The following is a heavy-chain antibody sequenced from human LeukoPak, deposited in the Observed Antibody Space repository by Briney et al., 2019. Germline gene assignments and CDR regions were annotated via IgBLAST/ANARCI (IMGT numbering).Heavy chain of an antibody. CDR3: VDYCSSTNCYIDY. CDR2: ISGSGGST. V-gene: IGHV3-23*01. J-gene: IGHJ4*02. Sequence: GGSLRLSCAASGFTFSSYAMSWVRQAPGKGLEWVSAISGSGGSTYYADSVKGRFTISRDNSKNTLYLQMNSLRAEDTAVYYCVDYCSSTNCYIDYWGQGTLVTVSS. CDR1: GFTFSSYA. D-gene: IGHD2-2*01.